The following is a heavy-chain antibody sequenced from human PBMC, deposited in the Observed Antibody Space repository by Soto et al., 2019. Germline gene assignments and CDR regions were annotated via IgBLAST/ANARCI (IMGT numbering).Heavy chain of an antibody. CDR1: GGSISSGGYY. CDR3: ARGGRRSPGMDV. J-gene: IGHJ6*02. V-gene: IGHV4-31*03. Sequence: QVQLQESGPGLVKPSQTLSLTCTVSGGSISSGGYYWSWIRQHPGKGLEWIGDIYYSGSTYYNPSLKSRVTILVDTSKNQFSVKLSSVTAADTPVYYGARGGRRSPGMDVWGQGTTVTVSS. CDR2: IYYSGST.